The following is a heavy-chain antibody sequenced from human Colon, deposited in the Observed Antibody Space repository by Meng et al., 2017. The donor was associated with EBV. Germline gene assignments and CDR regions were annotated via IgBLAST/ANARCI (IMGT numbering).Heavy chain of an antibody. Sequence: EPGPGLHQPAGALLLTRTVTGGSISISSYYWGWTRQPPGKGLEWIGSIYYNGSTYYNPSLKSRVTISVDTSKNQFSLKLNSVTAADTAVYYCARRRYYYGSGSYHSYYFNYWGQGAPVTVSS. D-gene: IGHD3-10*01. CDR1: GGSISISSYY. V-gene: IGHV4-39*01. J-gene: IGHJ4*02. CDR3: ARRRYYYGSGSYHSYYFNY. CDR2: IYYNGST.